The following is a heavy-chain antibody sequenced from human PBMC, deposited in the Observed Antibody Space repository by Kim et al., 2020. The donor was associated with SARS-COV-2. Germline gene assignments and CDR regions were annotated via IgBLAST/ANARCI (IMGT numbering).Heavy chain of an antibody. V-gene: IGHV4-39*01. J-gene: IGHJ2*01. CDR3: ASRVVVMTVLEGWYFDL. Sequence: LKSRVTISVDTSKTQFSLKLSSVTAADTAVYYCASRVVVMTVLEGWYFDLWGRGTLVTVSS. D-gene: IGHD3-22*01.